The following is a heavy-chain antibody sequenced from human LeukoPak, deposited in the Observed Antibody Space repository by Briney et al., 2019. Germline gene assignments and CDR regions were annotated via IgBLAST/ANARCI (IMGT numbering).Heavy chain of an antibody. CDR1: GFTFSNYA. Sequence: GGSLRLSCAASGFTFSNYAINWVRQAPGKGLEWVSAIRGSGGSKYYADSVKGRFTISRDNSKNTLFLQMNSLRAEDTAVYYCAKDLVVAGSGSGSLTFDYWGQGTLVTVSS. V-gene: IGHV3-23*01. CDR3: AKDLVVAGSGSGSLTFDY. J-gene: IGHJ4*02. D-gene: IGHD3-10*01. CDR2: IRGSGGSK.